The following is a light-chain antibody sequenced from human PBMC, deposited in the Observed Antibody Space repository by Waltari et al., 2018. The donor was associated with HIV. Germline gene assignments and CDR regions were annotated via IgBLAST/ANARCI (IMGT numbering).Light chain of an antibody. Sequence: DIVLTQYQDPLAVSLGERTTIKRQSNHSTLYDSNNNNFLGWYQQRPGQPPKLLIYWASTRESGVPDRFSGSGSGTDFTLTITNVQAEDVAVYYCHQYYLSPFTFGPGTKVEI. V-gene: IGKV4-1*01. CDR3: HQYYLSPFT. J-gene: IGKJ3*01. CDR2: WAS. CDR1: HSTLYDSNNNNF.